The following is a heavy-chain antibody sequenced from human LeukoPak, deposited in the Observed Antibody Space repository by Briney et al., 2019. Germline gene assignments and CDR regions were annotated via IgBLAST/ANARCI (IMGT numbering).Heavy chain of an antibody. CDR1: GGSISSYY. D-gene: IGHD3-22*01. V-gene: IGHV4-4*09. J-gene: IGHJ3*02. CDR2: IYTSGST. Sequence: SETLSLTCTVSGGSISSYYWSWIRQPPGKGLEWIGYIYTSGSTNYNPSLKSRVTISVDTSKNQFSLKLSSVTAADMAVYYCARVRSSGYYDHAFDIWGQGTMVTVSS. CDR3: ARVRSSGYYDHAFDI.